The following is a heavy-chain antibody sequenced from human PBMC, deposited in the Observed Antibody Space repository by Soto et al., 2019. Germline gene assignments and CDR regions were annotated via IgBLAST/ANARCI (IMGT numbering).Heavy chain of an antibody. CDR2: IIPIFGTA. Sequence: GASVKVSCKASGGTFSSYAISWVRQAPGQGLEWMGGIIPIFGTANYAQKFQGRVTITADESTSTAYMGLSSLRSEDTAVYYCARDGLRGGYGMDVWGQGTTVTVSS. CDR3: ARDGLRGGYGMDV. D-gene: IGHD2-21*01. J-gene: IGHJ6*02. V-gene: IGHV1-69*13. CDR1: GGTFSSYA.